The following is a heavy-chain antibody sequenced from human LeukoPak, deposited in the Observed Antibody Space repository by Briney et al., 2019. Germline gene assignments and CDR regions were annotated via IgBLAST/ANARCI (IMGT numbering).Heavy chain of an antibody. V-gene: IGHV4-4*07. D-gene: IGHD3-3*01. CDR1: GGSISSYY. J-gene: IGHJ3*02. Sequence: SGTLSLTSTVSGGSISSYYWSWIRPPAGKGLEWIGRIYTSGSTNYNPSLKSRVTMSVDTSKNQFSLKLSSVTAADTAVYYCAKDSTLRYGHYDFWSGDGDAFDIWGQGTMVTVSS. CDR2: IYTSGST. CDR3: AKDSTLRYGHYDFWSGDGDAFDI.